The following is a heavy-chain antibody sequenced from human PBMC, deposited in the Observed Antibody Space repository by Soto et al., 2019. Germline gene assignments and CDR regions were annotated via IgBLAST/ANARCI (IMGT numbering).Heavy chain of an antibody. Sequence: EVQLVESGGGLVQPGGSLRLSCAASGLTVSTNPMRWVRQAPGKGLEWVSVIYTGGGTHYADSVKGRCTICRDNSKNTVNLQMNSLRPEDTAVYYCARDGSGHWGQGTLVTVSS. V-gene: IGHV3-66*01. CDR1: GLTVSTNP. CDR2: IYTGGGT. CDR3: ARDGSGH. J-gene: IGHJ4*02.